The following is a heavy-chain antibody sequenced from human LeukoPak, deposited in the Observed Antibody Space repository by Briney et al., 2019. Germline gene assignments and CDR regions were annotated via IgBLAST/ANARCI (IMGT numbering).Heavy chain of an antibody. CDR2: INPNSGGT. V-gene: IGHV1-2*02. CDR3: ARDWGGGSCYSCHYYYYMDV. Sequence: ASVKVSCKASGYTFTSYGISWVRQAPGQGLEWMGWINPNSGGTNYAQKFQGRVTMTRDTSISTAYMELSRLRSDDTAVYYCARDWGGGSCYSCHYYYYMDVWGKGTTVTVSS. CDR1: GYTFTSYG. D-gene: IGHD2-15*01. J-gene: IGHJ6*03.